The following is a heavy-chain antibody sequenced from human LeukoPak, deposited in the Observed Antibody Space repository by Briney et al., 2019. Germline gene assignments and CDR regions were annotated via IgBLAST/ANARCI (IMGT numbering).Heavy chain of an antibody. V-gene: IGHV7-4-1*02. CDR2: INTNTGKP. CDR1: GYTFTSCA. CDR3: TRQGPGYCGSTSCYGVDY. D-gene: IGHD2-2*01. Sequence: VTVTFKCSGYTFTSCAWNWLRQPRAQGLDWVGWINTNTGKPKYAQGFTGRFVFSLDTSVSTAYLQISSLKAEDTAVYYCTRQGPGYCGSTSCYGVDYLGQGTLATVSS. J-gene: IGHJ4*02.